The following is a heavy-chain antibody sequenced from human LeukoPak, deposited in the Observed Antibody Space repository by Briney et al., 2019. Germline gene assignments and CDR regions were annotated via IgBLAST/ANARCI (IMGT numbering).Heavy chain of an antibody. Sequence: PGRSLRLSCAASGFRFDDYVMHWVRQAPGKGLEWVSGISWNSGTLAYADSVKGRFTISRDNANSSLFLQMNSLRAEDTALYYCARDRGSNNYFDHWGQGTLVTVSS. J-gene: IGHJ4*02. D-gene: IGHD2-2*01. CDR1: GFRFDDYV. CDR2: ISWNSGTL. CDR3: ARDRGSNNYFDH. V-gene: IGHV3-9*01.